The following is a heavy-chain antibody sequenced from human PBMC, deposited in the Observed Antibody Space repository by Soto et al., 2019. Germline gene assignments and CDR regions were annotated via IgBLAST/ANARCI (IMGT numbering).Heavy chain of an antibody. V-gene: IGHV1-3*01. CDR1: GYTSSSYA. CDR3: ARDTGDGTFDF. J-gene: IGHJ4*02. Sequence: ASVKVSCKASGYTSSSYAMHWVRQAPGQRLEWMGWINAGYGNTKSSQKFQDRVTISRDTSASTAYMELTSLRSEGTAVYYCARDTGDGTFDFWGQGTLVTVSS. CDR2: INAGYGNT. D-gene: IGHD7-27*01.